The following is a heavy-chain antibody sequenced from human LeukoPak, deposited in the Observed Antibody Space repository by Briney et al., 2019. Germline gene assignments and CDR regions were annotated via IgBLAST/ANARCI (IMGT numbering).Heavy chain of an antibody. J-gene: IGHJ4*02. V-gene: IGHV3-33*06. CDR2: IWYDGSNK. Sequence: GGSLRLSCAASGFTFSSYGMHWVRQAPGKGLEWVAVIWYDGSNKYYADSVKGRFTISRDNSKNTLYLQMNSLRAEDTAVYYCAKKSHYDSSGYTVTGTFDYWGQGTLVTVSS. CDR3: AKKSHYDSSGYTVTGTFDY. D-gene: IGHD3-22*01. CDR1: GFTFSSYG.